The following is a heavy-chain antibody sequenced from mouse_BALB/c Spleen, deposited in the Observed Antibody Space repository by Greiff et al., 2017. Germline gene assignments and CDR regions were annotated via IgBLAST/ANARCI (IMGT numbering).Heavy chain of an antibody. CDR3: AREDDYYGSSHGGFAY. D-gene: IGHD1-1*01. CDR2: ISYDGSN. Sequence: EVQRVESGPGLVKPSQSLSLTCSVTGYSITSGYYWNWIRQFPGNKLEWMGYISYDGSNNYNPSLKNRISITRDTSKNQFFLKLNSVTTEDTATYYCAREDDYYGSSHGGFAYWGQGTLVTVSA. J-gene: IGHJ3*01. CDR1: GYSITSGYY. V-gene: IGHV3-6*02.